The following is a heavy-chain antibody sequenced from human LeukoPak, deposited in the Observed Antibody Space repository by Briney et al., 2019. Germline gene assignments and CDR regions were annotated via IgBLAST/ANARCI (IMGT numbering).Heavy chain of an antibody. J-gene: IGHJ4*02. CDR3: ARGSGVQVWSSLDD. CDR1: AFTFSSYS. V-gene: IGHV3-21*01. D-gene: IGHD5-18*01. CDR2: ISSSGSYI. Sequence: PGRSLRLSCAASAFTFSSYSMNWVRQAPGKGLEWVSSISSSGSYIYYADSVKGRFTISRDNAKNSLHLQMNSLRAEDTAVYYCARGSGVQVWSSLDDWGLGTLVTVSS.